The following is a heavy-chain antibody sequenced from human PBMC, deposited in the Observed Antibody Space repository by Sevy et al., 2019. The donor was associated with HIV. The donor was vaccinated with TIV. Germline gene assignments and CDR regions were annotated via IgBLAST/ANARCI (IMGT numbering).Heavy chain of an antibody. CDR1: GFTFSSYG. J-gene: IGHJ3*02. CDR3: AKGAVGYCSGGSCWDAFDI. CDR2: ISYDGSNK. D-gene: IGHD2-15*01. V-gene: IGHV3-30*18. Sequence: GGSLRLSCAASGFTFSSYGMHWVRQAPGKGLEWVAVISYDGSNKYDADSVKGRFTISRDNSKNTLYLQMNSLRAEDTAVYYYAKGAVGYCSGGSCWDAFDIWGQWTMVTVSS.